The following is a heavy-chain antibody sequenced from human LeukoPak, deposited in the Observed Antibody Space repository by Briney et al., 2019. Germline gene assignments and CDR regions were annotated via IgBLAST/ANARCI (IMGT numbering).Heavy chain of an antibody. Sequence: GGSLRLSCAASGFTFSSYSMNWVRQAPGKGLEWVSYISSSSSTIYYADSVKGRFTISRDNAKNSLYLQMNSLRAEDTAVYYCAKGITMIVVAYAFDIWGQGTMVTVSS. J-gene: IGHJ3*02. CDR1: GFTFSSYS. CDR3: AKGITMIVVAYAFDI. D-gene: IGHD3-22*01. V-gene: IGHV3-48*01. CDR2: ISSSSSTI.